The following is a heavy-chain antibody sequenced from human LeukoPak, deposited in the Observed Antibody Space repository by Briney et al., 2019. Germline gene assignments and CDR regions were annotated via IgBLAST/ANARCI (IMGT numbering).Heavy chain of an antibody. CDR1: GASISSYY. CDR2: IYYSGIT. V-gene: IGHV4-59*01. D-gene: IGHD3-22*01. J-gene: IGHJ5*02. Sequence: PSETLSLTCSVSGASISSYYYNWIRQSPGKGLEWIGYIYYSGITNYNPSLKSRVTMSFDTSNNQFSLKLSSVTAADTAVYYCARVLLSSGYSTWGQGTLVTVSS. CDR3: ARVLLSSGYST.